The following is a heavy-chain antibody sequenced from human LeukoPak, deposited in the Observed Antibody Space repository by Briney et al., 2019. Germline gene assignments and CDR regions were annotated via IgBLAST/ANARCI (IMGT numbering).Heavy chain of an antibody. J-gene: IGHJ3*02. CDR2: IYHSGST. Sequence: SETLSLTCTVSGYSISSGYYWGWIRQPPGKGLEWIGSIYHSGSTYYNPSLKSRVTISVDTSKNQFSLKLSSVTAADTAVYYCARAELTYYYDSSGYSDDAFDIWGQGTMVTVSS. CDR1: GYSISSGYY. V-gene: IGHV4-38-2*02. D-gene: IGHD3-22*01. CDR3: ARAELTYYYDSSGYSDDAFDI.